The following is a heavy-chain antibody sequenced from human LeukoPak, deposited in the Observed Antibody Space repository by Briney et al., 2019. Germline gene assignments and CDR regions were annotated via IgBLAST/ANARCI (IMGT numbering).Heavy chain of an antibody. CDR3: ARRGDSYGTFAY. V-gene: IGHV5-51*01. D-gene: IGHD5-18*01. CDR2: ISPGDSNT. Sequence: GESLKISCQASGYNCTNYWIRWVRQMPGKGLELIVIISPGDSNTRYSPSFQGQVTISADKSICTAYLQWSTLKASHTATYYRARRGDSYGTFAYWGQGILVTVSS. CDR1: GYNCTNYW. J-gene: IGHJ4*02.